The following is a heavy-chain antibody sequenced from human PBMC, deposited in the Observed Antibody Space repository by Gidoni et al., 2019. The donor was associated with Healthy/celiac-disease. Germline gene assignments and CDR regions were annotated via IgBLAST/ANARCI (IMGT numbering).Heavy chain of an antibody. J-gene: IGHJ4*02. CDR1: GFTVSSNY. Sequence: EVQLVETGGGLIQPGGSLRLSCAASGFTVSSNYMSWVRQAPGKGLEWVSVIYSGGSTYYADSVKGRFTISRDNSKNTLYLQMNSLRAEDTAVYYCASTAYSSGWFHFDYWGQGTLVTVSS. CDR2: IYSGGST. V-gene: IGHV3-53*02. D-gene: IGHD6-19*01. CDR3: ASTAYSSGWFHFDY.